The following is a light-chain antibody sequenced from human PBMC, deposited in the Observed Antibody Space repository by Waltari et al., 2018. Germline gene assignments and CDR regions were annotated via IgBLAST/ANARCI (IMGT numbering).Light chain of an antibody. Sequence: EVVLTQSPGTLSMSPGERATLSCRASQSVPTNYVAWYQQRPGQAPRLVIFGASTRATDIPDRFSGSGFGTEFTLTISRLEPEDFAIYYCQQYGRSPLTFGGGTKVEIK. CDR1: QSVPTNY. V-gene: IGKV3-20*01. J-gene: IGKJ4*01. CDR3: QQYGRSPLT. CDR2: GAS.